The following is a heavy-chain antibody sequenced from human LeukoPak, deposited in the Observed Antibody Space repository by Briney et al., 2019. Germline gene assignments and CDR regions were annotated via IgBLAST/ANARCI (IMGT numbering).Heavy chain of an antibody. V-gene: IGHV4-39*07. CDR3: ARGGQLRGKFDY. Sequence: SETLSLTCTVSGGSISSSSYYWGWIRQPPGKGLEWIGSIYYSGSTNYNPSLKSRVTISVDTSKNQFSLKLSSVTAADTAVYYCARGGQLRGKFDYWGQGTLVTVSS. J-gene: IGHJ4*02. D-gene: IGHD1-26*01. CDR2: IYYSGST. CDR1: GGSISSSSYY.